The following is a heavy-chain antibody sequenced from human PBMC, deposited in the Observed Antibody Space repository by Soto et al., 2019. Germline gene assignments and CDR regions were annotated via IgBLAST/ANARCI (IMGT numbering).Heavy chain of an antibody. CDR2: IYHSGST. CDR3: ARVGYCSGGSCPVYYGMDV. D-gene: IGHD2-15*01. CDR1: GGSITSSNW. J-gene: IGHJ6*02. V-gene: IGHV4-4*02. Sequence: PSETLSLTCAVSGGSITSSNWWSWVRQPPGQGLEWIGEIYHSGSTKSNTSLKSRVTISVDKTKNQVSLKLSSVTAADTAVYYCARVGYCSGGSCPVYYGMDVWGQGTTVTVS.